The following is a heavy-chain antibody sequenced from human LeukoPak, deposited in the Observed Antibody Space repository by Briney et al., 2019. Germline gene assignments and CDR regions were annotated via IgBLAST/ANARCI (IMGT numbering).Heavy chain of an antibody. D-gene: IGHD1-26*01. Sequence: SETLSLTCTVSGDSLNTYYWDWIRQPAGKGLEWIGRIHHSGATNYNPSLKSRVTMSVDTSKNQFSLILRSVTAADTAVYYCARGKGVERLGGVYFDSWGQGTLVIVSS. CDR2: IHHSGAT. CDR3: ARGKGVERLGGVYFDS. J-gene: IGHJ4*02. CDR1: GDSLNTYY. V-gene: IGHV4-4*07.